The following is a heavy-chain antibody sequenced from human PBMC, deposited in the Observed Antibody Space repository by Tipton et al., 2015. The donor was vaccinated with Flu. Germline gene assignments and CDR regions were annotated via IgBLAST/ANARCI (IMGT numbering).Heavy chain of an antibody. CDR3: ARVDYYDKGRSMDV. Sequence: SLRLSCAASGFTFSTYWMHWVRQVPGEGLVWVSRINTDGSTTNYADSVKGRFTISRDNAKNTLYLQMSSLRAEDTAVYYCARVDYYDKGRSMDVWGQGTTVTVSS. V-gene: IGHV3-74*01. D-gene: IGHD3-22*01. CDR2: INTDGSTT. CDR1: GFTFSTYW. J-gene: IGHJ6*02.